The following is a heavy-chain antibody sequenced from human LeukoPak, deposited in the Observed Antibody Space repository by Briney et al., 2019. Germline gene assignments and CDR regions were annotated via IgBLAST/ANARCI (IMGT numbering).Heavy chain of an antibody. CDR2: IHSDGGTT. V-gene: IGHV3-74*01. CDR3: ARDTYSIAE. D-gene: IGHD1-26*01. J-gene: IGHJ4*02. Sequence: GGSPRLSCAASGFTFSDYWMHWVRQAPGKGLMWVSLIHSDGGTTNYADSVKGRFTISRDNAKNTVYLQMNSLRVEDTAVYYCARDTYSIAEWGQGTLVTVSS. CDR1: GFTFSDYW.